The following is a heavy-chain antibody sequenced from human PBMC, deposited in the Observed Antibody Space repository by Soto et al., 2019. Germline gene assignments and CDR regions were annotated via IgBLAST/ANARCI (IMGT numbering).Heavy chain of an antibody. CDR2: IYHSGST. J-gene: IGHJ3*02. Sequence: XTLSLPCAVSGGSVSSSKWWSWVRQPPGKGLEWIGEIYHSGSTNYNPSLKSRVTISVYKSKNQFSLKLSSVTAADTAVYYCATDRLHYAFDIWGQGTMGTVS. V-gene: IGHV4-4*02. CDR3: ATDRLHYAFDI. CDR1: GGSVSSSKW.